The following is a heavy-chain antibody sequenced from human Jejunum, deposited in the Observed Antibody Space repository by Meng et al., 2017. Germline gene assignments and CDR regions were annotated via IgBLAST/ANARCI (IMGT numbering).Heavy chain of an antibody. Sequence: QDRQHQSGPGPVKPSQTLSLTCAISGDSVSSNSAAWSWIRQSPSRGLEWLGRTYYRSKWYNDYAISVKGRITINPDTSKNQFSLQLNSVTPEDTAVYYCAYERTNSYYFDYWGQGTLVTVSS. J-gene: IGHJ4*02. CDR1: GDSVSSNSAA. CDR3: AYERTNSYYFDY. CDR2: TYYRSKWYN. V-gene: IGHV6-1*01. D-gene: IGHD2-8*01.